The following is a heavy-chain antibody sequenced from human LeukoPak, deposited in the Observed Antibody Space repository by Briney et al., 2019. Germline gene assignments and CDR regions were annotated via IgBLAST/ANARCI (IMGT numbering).Heavy chain of an antibody. CDR3: ARPSLYYYGSETYFWFDL. Sequence: GGSLRLSCAASGFTFSSYWMSWVRQAPGKGLEWVANIKQDGNEKYYVDSVKGRFTISRDSAENTLYLQMKSLKAEDTAFYCARPSLYYYGSETYFWFDLWGQGTLVTVSS. V-gene: IGHV3-7*01. CDR2: IKQDGNEK. J-gene: IGHJ5*02. D-gene: IGHD3-10*01. CDR1: GFTFSSYW.